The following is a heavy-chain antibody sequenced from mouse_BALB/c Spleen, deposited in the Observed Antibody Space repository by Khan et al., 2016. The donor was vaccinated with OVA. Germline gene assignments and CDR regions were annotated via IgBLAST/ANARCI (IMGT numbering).Heavy chain of an antibody. CDR1: GYTFTTYT. CDR2: INPSNDYT. J-gene: IGHJ3*01. Sequence: QVQLKQSGAELARPGASVKMSCKTSGYTFTTYTLHWVKQRPGRSLEWIGYINPSNDYTNYNQKFKDKSTLTADKSSSTAYMQLSSLTSEASAVYYCARSGQLGVRGGFTYWGQGTLVTVSA. V-gene: IGHV1-4*01. CDR3: ARSGQLGVRGGFTY. D-gene: IGHD3-2*01.